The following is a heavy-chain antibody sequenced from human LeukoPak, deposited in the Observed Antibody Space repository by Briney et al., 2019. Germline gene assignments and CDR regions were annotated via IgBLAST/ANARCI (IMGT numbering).Heavy chain of an antibody. CDR1: GFTVSSNY. Sequence: GGSLRLSCAASGFTVSSNYMSWVRQAPGKGLEWVANIKKDGSEKYYLDSVKGRFTISRDNAKNSLYLQMNSLRAEDTAVYYCARIAYVSTWYIDFWGQGTLVTVSS. CDR2: IKKDGSEK. V-gene: IGHV3-7*01. D-gene: IGHD6-13*01. J-gene: IGHJ4*02. CDR3: ARIAYVSTWYIDF.